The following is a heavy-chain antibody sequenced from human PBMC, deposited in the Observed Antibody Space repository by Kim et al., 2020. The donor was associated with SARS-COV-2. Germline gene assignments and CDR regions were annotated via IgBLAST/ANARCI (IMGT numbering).Heavy chain of an antibody. V-gene: IGHV1-2*04. CDR2: INPNSGGT. D-gene: IGHD5-12*01. Sequence: ASVKVSCKASGYTFTGYYMHWVRQAPGQGLEWMGWINPNSGGTNYAQKFQGWVTMTRDTSISTAYMELSRLRSDDTAVYYCARDAVLYSGYDPPYYYGMDVWGQGTTVTVSS. CDR3: ARDAVLYSGYDPPYYYGMDV. J-gene: IGHJ6*02. CDR1: GYTFTGYY.